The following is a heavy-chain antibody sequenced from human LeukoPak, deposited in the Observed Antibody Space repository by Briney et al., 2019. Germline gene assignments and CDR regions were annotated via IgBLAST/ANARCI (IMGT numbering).Heavy chain of an antibody. CDR2: ISYDGSNK. J-gene: IGHJ3*02. Sequence: PGGSLRLSCAASGFTFSSYWMSWVRQAPGKGLEWVAVISYDGSNKYYADSVKGRFTISRDNSKNTLYLQMNSLRAEDTAVYYCAREPGIRGGAFDIWGQGTMVTVSS. CDR1: GFTFSSYW. V-gene: IGHV3-30-3*01. CDR3: AREPGIRGGAFDI. D-gene: IGHD3-10*01.